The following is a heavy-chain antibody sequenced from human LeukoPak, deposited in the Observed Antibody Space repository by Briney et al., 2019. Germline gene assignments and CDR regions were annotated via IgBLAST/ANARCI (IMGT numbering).Heavy chain of an antibody. CDR3: ASDSY. J-gene: IGHJ4*02. Sequence: GGSLRLSCAASGFSFSGYWMYWVRQAPGKGLVWVSRTDSDGSGTSYADSVKGRFTISRDNAKNSLYLQMNSLRAEDTAVYYCASDSYWGQGTLVTVSS. CDR2: TDSDGSGT. CDR1: GFSFSGYW. V-gene: IGHV3-74*01.